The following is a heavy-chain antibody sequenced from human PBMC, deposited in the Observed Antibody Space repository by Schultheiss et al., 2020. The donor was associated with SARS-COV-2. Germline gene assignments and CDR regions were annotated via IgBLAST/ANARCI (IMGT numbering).Heavy chain of an antibody. J-gene: IGHJ3*02. D-gene: IGHD2-21*02. CDR2: IHSGGTT. Sequence: GGSLRLSCAATGFSVSDKYMSWVRQAPGKGLEWVSIIHSGGTTYYSDSVRGRFTVSRDSPKNTVYLQMNSLRAEDTAVYYCARDGPCGGDCYSYVGAFDIWGQGTMVTVSS. CDR1: GFSVSDKY. V-gene: IGHV3-53*01. CDR3: ARDGPCGGDCYSYVGAFDI.